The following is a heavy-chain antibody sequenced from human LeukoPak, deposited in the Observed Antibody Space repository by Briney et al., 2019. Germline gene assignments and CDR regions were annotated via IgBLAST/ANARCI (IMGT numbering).Heavy chain of an antibody. V-gene: IGHV1-18*01. J-gene: IGHJ6*02. CDR1: GYTFTSYG. CDR3: ARANYYDSSGYYYHYYYYGMDV. CDR2: ISACNGNT. Sequence: ASVKVSCTASGYTFTSYGISWVRQAPGQGLEWMGWISACNGNTNYAQKLQGRVTMTTDTSTSTAYMELRSLRSDDTAVYYCARANYYDSSGYYYHYYYYGMDVWGQGTTVTVSS. D-gene: IGHD3-22*01.